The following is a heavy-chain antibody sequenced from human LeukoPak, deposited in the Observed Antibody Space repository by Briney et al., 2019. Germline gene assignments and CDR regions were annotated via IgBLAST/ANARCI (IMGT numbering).Heavy chain of an antibody. CDR3: ARERGLLPDY. Sequence: GGSLRLSCAASGFTLSSYAMSWVRQAPGKGLEWVSAISDTGNTYHADSVKGRFTISRDSSKNSLYLQMNSLRAEDTAVYYCARERGLLPDYWGQGTLVTVSS. J-gene: IGHJ4*02. CDR2: ISDTGNT. V-gene: IGHV3-23*01. CDR1: GFTLSSYA. D-gene: IGHD3-22*01.